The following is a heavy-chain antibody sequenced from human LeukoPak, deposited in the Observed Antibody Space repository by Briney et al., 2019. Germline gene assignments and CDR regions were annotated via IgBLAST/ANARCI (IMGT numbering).Heavy chain of an antibody. CDR1: GGTFSSYA. CDR3: AREYGSGSYSYNWFDP. V-gene: IGHV1-69*13. D-gene: IGHD3-10*01. CDR2: IIPIFGTA. J-gene: IGHJ5*02. Sequence: ASVKVSCKASGGTFSSYAISWVRQAPGQGLEWMGGIIPIFGTANYAQKFQGRVTITADESTSTAYMELSSLRSEDTAVYYCAREYGSGSYSYNWFDPWGQGTLVTVSS.